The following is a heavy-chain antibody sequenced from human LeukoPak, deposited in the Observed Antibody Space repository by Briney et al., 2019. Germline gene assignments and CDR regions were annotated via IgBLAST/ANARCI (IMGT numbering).Heavy chain of an antibody. V-gene: IGHV4-31*03. J-gene: IGHJ6*03. CDR1: GGSISSGGYY. Sequence: SQTLSLTCTVSGGSISSGGYYWSWIRQHPGKGLEWIGYIYYSGSTYYNPSLKSRVTISVDTSKNQFSPKLSSVTAADTAVYYCARDTIVGATTGYYYYMDVWGKGTTVTVSS. CDR2: IYYSGST. D-gene: IGHD1-26*01. CDR3: ARDTIVGATTGYYYYMDV.